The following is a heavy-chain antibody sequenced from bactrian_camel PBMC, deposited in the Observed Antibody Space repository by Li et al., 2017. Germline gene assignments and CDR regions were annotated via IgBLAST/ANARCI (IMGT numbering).Heavy chain of an antibody. J-gene: IGHJ4*01. D-gene: IGHD7*01. V-gene: IGHV3S40*01. CDR3: ATLAGGWSFAD. Sequence: VQLVESGGDLVQPGGSLTLSCAASGFTFSTYAMTWVRQGPGMGLEWVSVVRSGSSGGADYADSVKGRFTGSRDDAKNSVYLQMNSLKLEDTAVYYCATLAGGWSFADWGRGTQVTVS. CDR2: VRSGSSGGA. CDR1: GFTFSTYA.